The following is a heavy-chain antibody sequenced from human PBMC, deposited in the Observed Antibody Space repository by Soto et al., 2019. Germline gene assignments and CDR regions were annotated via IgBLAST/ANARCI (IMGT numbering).Heavy chain of an antibody. D-gene: IGHD3-22*01. V-gene: IGHV3-30-3*01. Sequence: GGSLRLSCAASGFTFSTYALHWVRQAPGKGLEWVATVTFGGSNKYHADSVEGRFTISRDDSKNTLYLQLNSLRAEDTAVYYCGRITLKTSVDTFDFWGQGTMVTVSS. CDR2: VTFGGSNK. J-gene: IGHJ3*01. CDR1: GFTFSTYA. CDR3: GRITLKTSVDTFDF.